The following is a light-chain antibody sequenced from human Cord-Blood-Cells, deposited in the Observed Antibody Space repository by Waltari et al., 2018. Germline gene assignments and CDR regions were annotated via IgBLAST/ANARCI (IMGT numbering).Light chain of an antibody. Sequence: QSALTQPRSASGSPGQSVTISCTGTRSNVSAYHYASCYQQHPGKAPKLMIYDVSKRPSGVPDRFSGSKSGNTASLTISGLQAEDEADYYCCSYAGSYRGVVFGGGTKLTVL. CDR2: DVS. V-gene: IGLV2-11*01. CDR1: RSNVSAYHY. J-gene: IGLJ2*01. CDR3: CSYAGSYRGVV.